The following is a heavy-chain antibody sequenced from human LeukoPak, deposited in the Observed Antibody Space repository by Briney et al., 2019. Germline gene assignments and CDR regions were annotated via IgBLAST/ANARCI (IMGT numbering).Heavy chain of an antibody. D-gene: IGHD4-23*01. CDR3: ASRFGGTYYFDY. CDR2: INPSGGST. Sequence: ASVKVSCKASGYTFTTYYMHWVRQAPGQGLEWMGIINPSGGSTSYAQKFQGRVTMTRDESTSTAYMELSSLRSEDTAVYYCASRFGGTYYFDYWGQGTLVTVSS. CDR1: GYTFTTYY. J-gene: IGHJ4*02. V-gene: IGHV1-46*01.